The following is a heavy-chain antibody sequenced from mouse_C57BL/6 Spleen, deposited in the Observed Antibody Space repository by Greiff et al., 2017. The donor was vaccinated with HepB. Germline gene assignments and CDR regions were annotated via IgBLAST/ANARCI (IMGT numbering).Heavy chain of an antibody. J-gene: IGHJ2*01. CDR2: IYPRSGNT. Sequence: LEESGAELARPGASVKLSCKASGYTFTSYGISWVKQRTGQGLEWIGEIYPRSGNTYYNEKFKGKATLTADKSSSTAYMELRSLTSEDSAVYFCARELGKGYYFDYWGQGTTLTVSS. D-gene: IGHD4-1*01. V-gene: IGHV1-81*01. CDR3: ARELGKGYYFDY. CDR1: GYTFTSYG.